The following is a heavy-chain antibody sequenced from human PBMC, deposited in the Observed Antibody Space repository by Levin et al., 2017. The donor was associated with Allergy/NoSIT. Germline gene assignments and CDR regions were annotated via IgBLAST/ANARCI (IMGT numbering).Heavy chain of an antibody. CDR3: ARSPYYDFWSGYHAAHFDY. V-gene: IGHV3-66*01. J-gene: IGHJ4*02. Sequence: GGSLRLSCAASGFTVSSNYMSWVRQAPGKGLEWVSVFYSGGSTYYADSVKGRFTISRDSSKNTLYLQMNSLRAEDTAVYYCARSPYYDFWSGYHAAHFDYWGQGTLVTVSS. CDR1: GFTVSSNY. CDR2: FYSGGST. D-gene: IGHD3-3*01.